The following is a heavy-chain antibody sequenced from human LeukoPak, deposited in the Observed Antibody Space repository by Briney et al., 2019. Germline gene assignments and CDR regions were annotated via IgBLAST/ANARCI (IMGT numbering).Heavy chain of an antibody. V-gene: IGHV3-15*01. CDR2: IKSKPDGETT. J-gene: IGHJ3*01. CDR1: GFTFSNAW. D-gene: IGHD4-17*01. Sequence: PGGSLRLSCAASGFTFSNAWVSWVRQAPGKGLEWVGRIKSKPDGETTDYTAPVKGRFTISRDDSENTLSLQMDSLKTEDTAVYFCTSTTFTVTTDSGGAFDVWGQGTMVTVSS. CDR3: TSTTFTVTTDSGGAFDV.